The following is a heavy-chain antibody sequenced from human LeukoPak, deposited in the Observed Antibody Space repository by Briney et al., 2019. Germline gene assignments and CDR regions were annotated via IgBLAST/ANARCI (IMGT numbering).Heavy chain of an antibody. Sequence: GGSLRLSCAASGFTFSSYGMHWVRQAPGKGLEWVAFIRYDGSNKYYADSVKGRFTISRDNSKNTLYLQMNSLRAEDTAVYYCARAAIAVAAPDYWGQGTLVTVSS. CDR1: GFTFSSYG. V-gene: IGHV3-30*02. D-gene: IGHD6-19*01. CDR3: ARAAIAVAAPDY. J-gene: IGHJ4*02. CDR2: IRYDGSNK.